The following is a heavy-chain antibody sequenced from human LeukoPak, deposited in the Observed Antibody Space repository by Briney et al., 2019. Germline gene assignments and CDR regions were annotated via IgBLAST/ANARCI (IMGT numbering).Heavy chain of an antibody. J-gene: IGHJ4*02. CDR3: ARVSRWFLAVAGYADF. CDR1: GGSFSGYS. CDR2: TNHRGSA. V-gene: IGHV4-34*01. D-gene: IGHD6-19*01. Sequence: PSETLSLTCAFSGGSFSGYSWSWIRQTPGQGLEWIGETNHRGSANYHPSLKSRVTISVDASKSQFSLKLSSVTAADTAVYYCARVSRWFLAVAGYADFWGQGTQVTVSS.